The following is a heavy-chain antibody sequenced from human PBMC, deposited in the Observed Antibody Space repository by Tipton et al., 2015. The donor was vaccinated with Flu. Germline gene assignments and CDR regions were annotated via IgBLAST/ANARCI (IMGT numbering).Heavy chain of an antibody. J-gene: IGHJ3*02. V-gene: IGHV4-59*01. Sequence: TLSLTCSVSGGSMNNYYWSWIWQPPGKGLQWLGYIYYSGSTYYNPSLESRVTISLDTSKNQFSLRLTSVTAADTAIYYCVTNAGGAADNAFDIWGQGTKVIVSS. CDR3: VTNAGGAADNAFDI. D-gene: IGHD6-13*01. CDR2: IYYSGST. CDR1: GGSMNNYY.